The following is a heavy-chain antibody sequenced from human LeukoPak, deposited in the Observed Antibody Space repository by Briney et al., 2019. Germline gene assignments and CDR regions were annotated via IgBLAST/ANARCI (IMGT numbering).Heavy chain of an antibody. V-gene: IGHV1-2*02. D-gene: IGHD3-3*01. J-gene: IGHJ6*02. CDR2: INPNSGGT. CDR1: GYTFTGYY. Sequence: ASVKVSCKASGYTFTGYYMHWVRQAPGQGLEWMGWINPNSGGTNYAQKFQGRVTMTRDTSISTAYMELSRLRSDDTAVYYCATSVGIFGVVPIAYYYYGMDVWGQGTTVTVSS. CDR3: ATSVGIFGVVPIAYYYYGMDV.